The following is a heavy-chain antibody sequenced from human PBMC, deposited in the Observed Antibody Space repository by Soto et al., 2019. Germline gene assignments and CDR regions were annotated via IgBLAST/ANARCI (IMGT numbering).Heavy chain of an antibody. J-gene: IGHJ6*02. V-gene: IGHV3-30*18. CDR3: AKDRGDSSYYYYYGMDV. CDR1: GFTFSSYG. D-gene: IGHD3-22*01. Sequence: GGSLRLSCAASGFTFSSYGMHWVRQAPGKGLEWVAVISYDGSNKYYADSVKGRFTISRDNSKNTLYLQMNSLRAEDTAVYYCAKDRGDSSYYYYYGMDVWGQGTTVTVSS. CDR2: ISYDGSNK.